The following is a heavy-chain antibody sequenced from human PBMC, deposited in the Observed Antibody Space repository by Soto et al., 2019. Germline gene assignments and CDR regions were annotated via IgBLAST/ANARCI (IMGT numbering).Heavy chain of an antibody. V-gene: IGHV3-7*01. D-gene: IGHD6-19*01. J-gene: IGHJ4*02. CDR1: GFTFSSYW. CDR3: AIGTGAAVAADY. Sequence: EVQLVESGGGLVQPGGSLRLSCAASGFTFSSYWMSWVRQAPGKGQEWVANIKQDGSEKFYVDSVKGRFTISRDNAKNSLYLQMNSLRAEDTAVYYWAIGTGAAVAADYWGQGTLVTVSS. CDR2: IKQDGSEK.